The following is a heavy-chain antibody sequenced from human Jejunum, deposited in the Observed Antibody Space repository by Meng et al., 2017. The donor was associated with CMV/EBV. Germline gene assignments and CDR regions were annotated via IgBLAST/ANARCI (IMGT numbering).Heavy chain of an antibody. Sequence: CAASGFTFGWDAMSWVRQAPGKGLQWVSSITGNGWTYYSDSVKGRFTISRDSSKNTLNLQMNSLIGEDTAVYYCAKKYSGSFDYWGQGTLVTVSS. CDR2: ITGNGWT. CDR3: AKKYSGSFDY. V-gene: IGHV3-23*01. CDR1: GFTFGWDA. J-gene: IGHJ4*02. D-gene: IGHD1-26*01.